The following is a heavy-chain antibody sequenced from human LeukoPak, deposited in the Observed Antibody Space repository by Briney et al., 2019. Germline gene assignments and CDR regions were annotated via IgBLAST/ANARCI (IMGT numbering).Heavy chain of an antibody. CDR1: GFTFSDYY. Sequence: GGSLRLSCAASGFTFSDYYMSWIRQAPGKGLDWVSYISSSGSTIYYADSVKGRFTISRDNAKNSLYLQMNSLRAEDTAVYYCATPRAGTWADPYYYYMDVWGKGTTVTVSS. CDR2: ISSSGSTI. V-gene: IGHV3-11*04. J-gene: IGHJ6*03. D-gene: IGHD6-13*01. CDR3: ATPRAGTWADPYYYYMDV.